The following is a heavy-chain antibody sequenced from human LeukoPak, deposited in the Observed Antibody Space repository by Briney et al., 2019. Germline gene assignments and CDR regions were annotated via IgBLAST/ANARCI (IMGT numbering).Heavy chain of an antibody. Sequence: PGGSLRLSCAASGFTFSNYWMHWVRQVPGKGLVWVSHINSDGRIINYADSVKGRLTISRDNAKNMLYLQMNSLRVEDTAVYYCARGRGWYFDLWGRGTLVTVSS. CDR1: GFTFSNYW. D-gene: IGHD3-10*01. V-gene: IGHV3-74*01. J-gene: IGHJ2*01. CDR3: ARGRGWYFDL. CDR2: INSDGRII.